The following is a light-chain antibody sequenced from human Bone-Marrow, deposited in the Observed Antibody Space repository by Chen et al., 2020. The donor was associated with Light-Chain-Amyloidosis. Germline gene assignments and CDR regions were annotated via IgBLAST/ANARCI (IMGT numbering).Light chain of an antibody. CDR2: GSS. J-gene: IGKJ4*01. Sequence: EIVLTQSPGTLSLSPGEGANRSCRASQTISSNYLTWYQQKFGKAPRLLIYGSSSRATGIPDRFTGRGSGTDFTLTIHRLEPEEFGRYYCQQYGTSPLTFGGGTKVEIK. CDR1: QTISSNY. V-gene: IGKV3-20*01. CDR3: QQYGTSPLT.